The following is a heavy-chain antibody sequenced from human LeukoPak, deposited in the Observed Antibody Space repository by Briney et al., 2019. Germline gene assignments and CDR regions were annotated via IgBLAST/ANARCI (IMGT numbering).Heavy chain of an antibody. V-gene: IGHV3-7*01. Sequence: GGSLRLSCAASGFTFSDYYMSWIRQAPGKGLEWVSNIKHDGSDSFYVDSVKGRFTISRDNSENSLYLQMHSLRVEDTAMYFCARDRRPTIYGGLDSWGQGTVVTVSS. D-gene: IGHD4-17*01. CDR1: GFTFSDYY. CDR2: IKHDGSDS. J-gene: IGHJ4*02. CDR3: ARDRRPTIYGGLDS.